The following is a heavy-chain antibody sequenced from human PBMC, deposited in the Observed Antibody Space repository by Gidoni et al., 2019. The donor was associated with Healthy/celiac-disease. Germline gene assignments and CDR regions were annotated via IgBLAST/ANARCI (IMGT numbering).Heavy chain of an antibody. Sequence: EVQLVQSGAEVKKPGESLKISCKGSGYSFTSYWNGWVRQMPGKGLEWMGIIYPGDSDTRYSPSFQGQVTISADKSISTAYLQWSSLKASDTAMYYCARGCSGGSCYPPSYYYGMDVWGQGTTVTVSS. J-gene: IGHJ6*02. CDR1: GYSFTSYW. CDR2: IYPGDSDT. V-gene: IGHV5-51*03. CDR3: ARGCSGGSCYPPSYYYGMDV. D-gene: IGHD2-15*01.